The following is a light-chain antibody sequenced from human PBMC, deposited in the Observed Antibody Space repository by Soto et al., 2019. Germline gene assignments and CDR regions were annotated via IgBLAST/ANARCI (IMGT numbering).Light chain of an antibody. CDR1: SSDVGAYNY. J-gene: IGLJ3*02. CDR3: SSYTNSDTLV. Sequence: QSALTQPASVSGSPGQSITISCTGTSSDVGAYNYVSWYQQHLGKVPKLMISEVSNRPSGVSNRFSASKSGNTASLTISGLQAEDEADYYCSSYTNSDTLVFGGGTKLTVL. CDR2: EVS. V-gene: IGLV2-14*01.